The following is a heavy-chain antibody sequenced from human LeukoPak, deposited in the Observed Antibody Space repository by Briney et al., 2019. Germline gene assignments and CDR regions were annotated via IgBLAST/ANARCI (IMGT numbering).Heavy chain of an antibody. CDR1: GYTFTGYY. J-gene: IGHJ3*02. D-gene: IGHD5-18*01. CDR3: ARDRQDTAMVLGAFDI. V-gene: IGHV1-2*02. CDR2: INPNSGGT. Sequence: ASVKVSCKASGYTFTGYYMHWVRQAPGQGLEWMGWINPNSGGTNYAQKFQGRVTMTRDTSISTAYMELSRLRSDDTAVHYCARDRQDTAMVLGAFDIWGQGTMVTVSS.